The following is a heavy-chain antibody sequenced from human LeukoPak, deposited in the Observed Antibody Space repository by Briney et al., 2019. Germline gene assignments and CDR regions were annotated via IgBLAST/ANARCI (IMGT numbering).Heavy chain of an antibody. CDR1: GFTFRSYW. V-gene: IGHV3-7*04. Sequence: GGSLRLSCAASGFTFRSYWMSLVRQAPGKGLEWVANIKQGGSEKYYVDSVKGRFTISRDNAKNSLYLQMNSLRAEDTAVYYCARSHDPSYSGSLPYYFDYWGQGTLVTVSS. CDR3: ARSHDPSYSGSLPYYFDY. CDR2: IKQGGSEK. J-gene: IGHJ4*02. D-gene: IGHD6-13*01.